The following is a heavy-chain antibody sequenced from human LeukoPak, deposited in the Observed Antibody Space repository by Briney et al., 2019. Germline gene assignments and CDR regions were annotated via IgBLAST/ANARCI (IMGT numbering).Heavy chain of an antibody. Sequence: PGGSLRLSCAASGFTLSFYAMSWVRQAPGKGLEWVSAISSSGGSTYYADSVKGRFTISRDNAKNSVYLQMNSLRAEDTAVFYCCGYSGSSPAMWGQGTMVTVSS. CDR3: CGYSGSSPAM. CDR1: GFTLSFYA. CDR2: ISSSGGST. D-gene: IGHD1-26*01. J-gene: IGHJ3*01. V-gene: IGHV3-23*01.